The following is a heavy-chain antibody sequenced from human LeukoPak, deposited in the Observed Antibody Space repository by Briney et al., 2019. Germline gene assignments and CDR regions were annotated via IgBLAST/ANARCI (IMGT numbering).Heavy chain of an antibody. D-gene: IGHD3-10*01. J-gene: IGHJ4*02. V-gene: IGHV1-2*06. CDR1: GYTFTGYY. Sequence: ASVKVSCKASGYTFTGYYMHWVRQAPGQGLEWMGRINPNSGGQNHAHNSQGRVTMTRSTAISTAYPELSMLRPDDNAVVYCSDEGVRGVQDYWGQGTLVTVSS. CDR2: INPNSGGQ. CDR3: SDEGVRGVQDY.